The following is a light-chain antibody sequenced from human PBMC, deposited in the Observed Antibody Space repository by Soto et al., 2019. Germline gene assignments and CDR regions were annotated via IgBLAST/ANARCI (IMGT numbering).Light chain of an antibody. V-gene: IGLV2-14*03. CDR3: SSYTTSNTRQIV. CDR2: DVS. CDR1: SSDVGGYNY. Sequence: QSVLTQLASVSGSPGQSITISCTGTSSDVGGYNYVSWYQHHPGKAPKLMIFDVSNRPSGVSNRFSGSKSGNTASLTISGLQPEDEADYYCSSYTTSNTRQIVFGTGTEVTVL. J-gene: IGLJ1*01.